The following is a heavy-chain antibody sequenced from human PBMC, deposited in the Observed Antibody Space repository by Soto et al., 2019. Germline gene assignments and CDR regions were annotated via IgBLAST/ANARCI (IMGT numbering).Heavy chain of an antibody. CDR2: ISWNSGSI. D-gene: IGHD6-19*01. Sequence: GGSLRLSCAASGFNFDDYAMHWVRQAPGKGLEWVSGISWNSGSIGYADSLKNRLTITKDTSKNQVVLTMTNTDPADTATYYCAHGSGWLFDYWGQGTQVTVSS. CDR1: GFNFDDYA. CDR3: AHGSGWLFDY. J-gene: IGHJ4*02. V-gene: IGHV3-9*01.